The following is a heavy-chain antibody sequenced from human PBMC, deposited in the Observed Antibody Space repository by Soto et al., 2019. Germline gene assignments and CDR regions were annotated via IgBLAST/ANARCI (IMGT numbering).Heavy chain of an antibody. Sequence: GGSLRLSCAASGFTVSSNYMSWVRQAPGKGLEWVSVIYSGDSTYYADSVKGRFTISRDNSKNTLYLQMNSLRAEDTAVYYCASDYDFWSGYYMGYWGQGTLVTVSS. CDR1: GFTVSSNY. CDR3: ASDYDFWSGYYMGY. J-gene: IGHJ4*02. V-gene: IGHV3-66*01. CDR2: IYSGDST. D-gene: IGHD3-3*01.